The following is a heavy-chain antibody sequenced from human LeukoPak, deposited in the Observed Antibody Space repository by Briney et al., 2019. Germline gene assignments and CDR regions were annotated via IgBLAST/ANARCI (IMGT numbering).Heavy chain of an antibody. Sequence: GGSLRLSCAASGFTFSSYAMSWVRQAPGKGLEWVGFIRSNTYGGTAEYAASVKGRFTISRDDPKSIAYLQMNSLKTEDTAVYYCTKGDYHAYWGQGTLATVSS. J-gene: IGHJ4*02. CDR2: IRSNTYGGTA. V-gene: IGHV3-49*04. CDR1: GFTFSSYA. CDR3: TKGDYHAY.